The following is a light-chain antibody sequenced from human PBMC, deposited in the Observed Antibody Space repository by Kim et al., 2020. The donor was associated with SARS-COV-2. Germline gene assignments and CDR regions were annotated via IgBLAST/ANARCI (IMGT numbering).Light chain of an antibody. Sequence: VALGQTVRITCQGDSLRSYSTNWYQQKPGQAPVLVIYDKNNRPSGIPDRVSGSSSGNTASLTITGAQAEDEADYYCTSRDSSSSPLFSGGTQLTVL. V-gene: IGLV3-19*01. CDR3: TSRDSSSSPL. CDR1: SLRSYS. CDR2: DKN. J-gene: IGLJ2*01.